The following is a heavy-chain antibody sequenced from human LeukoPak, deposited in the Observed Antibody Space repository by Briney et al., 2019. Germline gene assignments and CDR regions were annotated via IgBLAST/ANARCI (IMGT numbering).Heavy chain of an antibody. D-gene: IGHD1/OR15-1a*01. Sequence: SETLSLTCAVYGGSFSGYYWSWIRQPPGKGLEWIGEINHSGSTNYNPSLKSRVTISVDTSKNQFSLKLSSETAADTAVYYCARVRGTFYYYYYYMDVWGKGTTVTVSS. CDR3: ARVRGTFYYYYYYMDV. CDR1: GGSFSGYY. V-gene: IGHV4-34*01. CDR2: INHSGST. J-gene: IGHJ6*03.